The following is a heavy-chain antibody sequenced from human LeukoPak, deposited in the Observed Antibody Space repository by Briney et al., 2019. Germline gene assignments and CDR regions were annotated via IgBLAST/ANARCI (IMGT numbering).Heavy chain of an antibody. CDR2: ISSSSSSYI. CDR1: GFTFSSYS. V-gene: IGHV3-21*01. Sequence: GGSLRLSCAASGFTFSSYSMNWVRQAPGKGLEWVSSISSSSSSYIYYADSVKGRFTISRDNAKNSLYLQMNSLRAEDTAVYYCARDGGLEMTPFDIWGQGTMVTVSS. J-gene: IGHJ3*02. D-gene: IGHD5-24*01. CDR3: ARDGGLEMTPFDI.